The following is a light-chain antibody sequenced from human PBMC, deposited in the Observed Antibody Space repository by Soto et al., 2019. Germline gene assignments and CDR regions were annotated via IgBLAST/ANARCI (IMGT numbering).Light chain of an antibody. J-gene: IGKJ4*01. Sequence: DIQMTQSPSTLSASVGDRVTITCRASQSISFWLAWYQQKPGKAPKLLIYDASSLESGVPSRFSGSGYGTEFTLPINSLQPDDFATYYCQQYNDYILTFGGGTEVEIK. CDR2: DAS. CDR3: QQYNDYILT. CDR1: QSISFW. V-gene: IGKV1-5*01.